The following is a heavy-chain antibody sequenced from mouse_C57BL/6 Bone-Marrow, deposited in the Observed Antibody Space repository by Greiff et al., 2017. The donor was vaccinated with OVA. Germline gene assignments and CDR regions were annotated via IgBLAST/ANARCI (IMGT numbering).Heavy chain of an antibody. V-gene: IGHV1-80*01. CDR1: GYAFSSYW. Sequence: VQLQQSGAELVKPGASVKISCKASGYAFSSYWMNWVKQRPGKGLEWIGQIYPGDGDTNYNGKFKGKATLTADKSCSTAYMQLSSLTSEDSAVYFCARPLLLRCGFAYWGQGTLVTVSA. CDR3: ARPLLLRCGFAY. D-gene: IGHD1-1*01. CDR2: IYPGDGDT. J-gene: IGHJ3*01.